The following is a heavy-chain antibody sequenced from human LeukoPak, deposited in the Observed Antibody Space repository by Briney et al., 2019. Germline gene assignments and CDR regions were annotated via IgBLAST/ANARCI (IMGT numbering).Heavy chain of an antibody. V-gene: IGHV3-7*01. Sequence: EGSLRLSCAASGFTFSSYWMDWVRQAPGKGLEWVANIKQDGSEKYYVDSVKGRFTISRDNAKNSLYLQMNTLRAEDTAVYYCARDLAGPPQEAFDIWGLGTMVTVS. CDR1: GFTFSSYW. CDR3: ARDLAGPPQEAFDI. J-gene: IGHJ3*02. CDR2: IKQDGSEK.